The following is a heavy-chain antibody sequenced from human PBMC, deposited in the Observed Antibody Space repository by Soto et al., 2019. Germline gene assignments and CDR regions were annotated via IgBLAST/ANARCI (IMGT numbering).Heavy chain of an antibody. CDR2: INPSGGST. Sequence: ASVKVSCKASGYTFTSYYMHWGRQAHGQGLEWMGIINPSGGSTSYAQKFQGRVTMTRDTSTSTVYMELSSLRSEDTAVYYCARVRSVVVAEGAFDIWGQGTMVTVSS. V-gene: IGHV1-46*03. CDR3: ARVRSVVVAEGAFDI. J-gene: IGHJ3*02. CDR1: GYTFTSYY. D-gene: IGHD2-15*01.